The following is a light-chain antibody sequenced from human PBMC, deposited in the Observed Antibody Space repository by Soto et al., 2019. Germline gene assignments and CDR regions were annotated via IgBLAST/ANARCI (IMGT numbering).Light chain of an antibody. V-gene: IGKV2-30*01. CDR1: QILVYSDGNTY. CDR2: KVS. Sequence: DVVMTQSPLSLPVTLGQPASISCRSSQILVYSDGNTYLNWFQQRPGQSPRRLIYKVSNRDSGVPERFSGRGSGTDFPLKISSVEAEDVGVYYCMQGTHWPFPFGPGTKVDIK. J-gene: IGKJ3*01. CDR3: MQGTHWPFP.